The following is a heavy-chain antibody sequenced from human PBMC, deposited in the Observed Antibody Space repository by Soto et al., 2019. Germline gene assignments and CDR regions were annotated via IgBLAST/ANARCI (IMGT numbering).Heavy chain of an antibody. CDR1: GGSVSSGSYY. CDR3: ARSGPLDAFDI. V-gene: IGHV4-61*01. J-gene: IGHJ3*02. CDR2: IYYSGST. Sequence: SETLSLTCTVSGGSVSSGSYYWSWIRQPPGKGLEWIGYIYYSGSTNYNPSLKSRATISVDTSKNQFSLKLSSVTAADTAVYYCARSGPLDAFDIWGQGTMVTVSS.